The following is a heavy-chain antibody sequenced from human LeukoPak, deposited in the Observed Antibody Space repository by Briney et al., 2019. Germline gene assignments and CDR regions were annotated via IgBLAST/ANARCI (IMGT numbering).Heavy chain of an antibody. J-gene: IGHJ4*02. CDR1: GYTFTTYG. CDR2: ISAYNGNT. D-gene: IGHD6-13*01. Sequence: ASVKVSCKASGYTFTTYGITWVRQAPGQGLEWMGWISAYNGNTNYAQKLQGRVTMTTDTSTTTAYMDLRSLRSDDTAIYYCARDQCASSSDFWGQGTLVTVFS. V-gene: IGHV1-18*01. CDR3: ARDQCASSSDF.